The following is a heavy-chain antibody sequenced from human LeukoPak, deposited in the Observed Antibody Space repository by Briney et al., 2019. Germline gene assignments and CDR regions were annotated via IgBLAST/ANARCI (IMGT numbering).Heavy chain of an antibody. CDR2: ISWNSGSI. CDR1: GFTFDDYA. J-gene: IGHJ4*02. D-gene: IGHD5-18*01. Sequence: SLRLSCAASGFTFDDYALHWVRQAPGKGLEWVSGISWNSGSIGYADSEKGRFTISRDNAKNSLYLQMNSLRAEDTALYYCYVEALGYSMDYWGQGTLVTVSS. V-gene: IGHV3-9*01. CDR3: YVEALGYSMDY.